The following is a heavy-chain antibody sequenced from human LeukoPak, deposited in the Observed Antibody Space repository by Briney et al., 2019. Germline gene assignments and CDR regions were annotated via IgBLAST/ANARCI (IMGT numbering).Heavy chain of an antibody. J-gene: IGHJ3*02. V-gene: IGHV1-18*01. CDR3: ARVTTMIVVYGAFDI. Sequence: ASVKVSCKASGYTFTSYGISWVRQAPGQGLEWMGWISAYNGNTNYAQKLQGRVTMTTDTSTSTAYMELRSLRSDDTAVYYCARVTTMIVVYGAFDIWGQGTMVTVSS. CDR2: ISAYNGNT. CDR1: GYTFTSYG. D-gene: IGHD3-22*01.